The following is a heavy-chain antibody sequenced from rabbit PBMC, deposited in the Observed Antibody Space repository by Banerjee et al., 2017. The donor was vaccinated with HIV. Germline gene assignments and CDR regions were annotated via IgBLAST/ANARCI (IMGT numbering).Heavy chain of an antibody. CDR3: ARGYASSSGYYPFNL. CDR1: GFDFSSNYY. CDR2: IDPVFDST. V-gene: IGHV1S43*01. Sequence: QEQLEESGGDLVKPGGTLTLTCTASGFDFSSNYYMCWVRQAPGKGLEWIGYIDPVFDSTYYASGVNGRFTISSHNAQNTVDLQLNSLTAADTATYFCARGYASSSGYYPFNLWGQGTLV. J-gene: IGHJ4*01. D-gene: IGHD1-1*01.